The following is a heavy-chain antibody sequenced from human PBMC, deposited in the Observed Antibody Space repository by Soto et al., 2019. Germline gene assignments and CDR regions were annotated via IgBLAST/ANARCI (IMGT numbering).Heavy chain of an antibody. D-gene: IGHD3-16*01. CDR3: AKGITDTGGFYYYSMDV. CDR1: GFTFSSYA. V-gene: IGHV3-23*01. CDR2: ISGSGDIT. J-gene: IGHJ6*02. Sequence: EVKLLDSGGGLVQTGGSLRLSCTASGFTFSSYAMSWVRQAPGKGLDWVSVISGSGDITYSADSVKGRFTISRDNSKNTLYLQMNSLRAEDTAVYHCAKGITDTGGFYYYSMDVWGQGTAVTVSS.